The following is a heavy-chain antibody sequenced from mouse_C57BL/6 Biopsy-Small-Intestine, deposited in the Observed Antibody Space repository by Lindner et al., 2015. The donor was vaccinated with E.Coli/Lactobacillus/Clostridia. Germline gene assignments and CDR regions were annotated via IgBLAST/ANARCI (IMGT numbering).Heavy chain of an antibody. CDR1: GYSITSDS. CDR3: ARYRELGTFDY. D-gene: IGHD4-1*01. CDR2: ISYSGST. J-gene: IGHJ2*01. Sequence: VQLQESGPGLAKPSQTLSLTCSVTGYSITSDSWNWIRKFPGNKLEYMGYISYSGSTYYNPSLKSRFSITRDTSKNQYYLQLNSVTTEDTATYYCARYRELGTFDYWGQGSTLTVSS. V-gene: IGHV3-8*01.